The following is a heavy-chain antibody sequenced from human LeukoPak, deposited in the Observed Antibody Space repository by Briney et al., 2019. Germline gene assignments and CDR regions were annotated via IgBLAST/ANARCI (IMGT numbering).Heavy chain of an antibody. D-gene: IGHD6-13*01. CDR1: GFTFSSYS. V-gene: IGHV3-21*04. J-gene: IGHJ4*02. CDR3: AKDRYSSTWYYIDY. CDR2: ISSSSSYI. Sequence: GGSLRRSCAASGFTFSSYSMNWVRQAPGKGLEWVSSISSSSSYIYYADSVKGRFTISRDNAKNSLYLQMNNLRPEDMAIYYCAKDRYSSTWYYIDYWGQGALVTVSS.